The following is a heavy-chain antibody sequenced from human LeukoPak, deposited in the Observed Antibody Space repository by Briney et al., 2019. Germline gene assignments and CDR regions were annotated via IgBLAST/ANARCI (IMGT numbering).Heavy chain of an antibody. D-gene: IGHD2-2*01. Sequence: GGSLRLSCAGSGFNFIDNSMHWVRQAPGRGLEWVSSISSSKTYIYYRDSVKGRFTISRDNAKDSLFLQMNSLRVEDTAVYFCARGYCSGTSCYMFDSWGQGTRVIVSS. CDR1: GFNFIDNS. CDR2: ISSSKTYI. CDR3: ARGYCSGTSCYMFDS. J-gene: IGHJ4*02. V-gene: IGHV3-21*01.